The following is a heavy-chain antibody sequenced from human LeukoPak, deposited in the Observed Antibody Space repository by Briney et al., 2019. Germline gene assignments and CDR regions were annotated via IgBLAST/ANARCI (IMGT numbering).Heavy chain of an antibody. CDR1: RGSINSGNYY. CDR3: VRWSLGVGADY. V-gene: IGHV4-61*09. J-gene: IGHJ4*02. D-gene: IGHD3-10*01. CDR2: ISTSGRT. Sequence: SQTLSLTCTVSRGSINSGNYYWSWIRQPAGKGLEWIGHISTSGRTNYNPSLKSRVTISVDTSKNQFSLKLNSVTAADTAVYYCVRWSLGVGADYWGQGTLVTVSS.